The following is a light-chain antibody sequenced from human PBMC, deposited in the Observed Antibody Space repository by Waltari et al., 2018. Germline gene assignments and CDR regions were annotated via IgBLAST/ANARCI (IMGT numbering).Light chain of an antibody. J-gene: IGKJ2*01. CDR1: QGIGTY. CDR3: QQSYRTPLYT. V-gene: IGKV1-39*01. Sequence: DIQMTQSPSSLSASIGDRVTISCRASQGIGTYLNWYRQRPGKAPEPLIYGASSLHSGVPSRFSGSGSGTDFTLSISSLQADDFATYYCQQSYRTPLYTFGQGTKLDIK. CDR2: GAS.